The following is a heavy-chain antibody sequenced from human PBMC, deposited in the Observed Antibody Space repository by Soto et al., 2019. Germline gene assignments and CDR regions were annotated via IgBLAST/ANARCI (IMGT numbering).Heavy chain of an antibody. J-gene: IGHJ4*02. D-gene: IGHD6-19*01. CDR3: VKDAYSSGWPLLFDY. CDR2: TSYDGSNK. V-gene: IGHV3-30-3*01. Sequence: GGSLRLSCAASGFTFSTYAMHWVRQAPGKGLEWVAVTSYDGSNKYYADSVKGRFTISRDNSKNTLYLQMNSLRAEDTAVYYCVKDAYSSGWPLLFDYWGQGTLVTVSS. CDR1: GFTFSTYA.